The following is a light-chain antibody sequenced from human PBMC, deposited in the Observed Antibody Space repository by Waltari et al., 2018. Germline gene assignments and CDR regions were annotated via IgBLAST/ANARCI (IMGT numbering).Light chain of an antibody. V-gene: IGKV2-30*01. Sequence: DVVMTQSPLSLPVTHGQPASISCRSSQRLVYSDGHTYLNWFQQRPGQSPRRVIYKVSNRESGVPGRCRGSGAGTECTLKISRVEAEDVGVYYCMQGTDMYTFGQGTKLEIK. CDR2: KVS. CDR3: MQGTDMYT. J-gene: IGKJ2*01. CDR1: QRLVYSDGHTY.